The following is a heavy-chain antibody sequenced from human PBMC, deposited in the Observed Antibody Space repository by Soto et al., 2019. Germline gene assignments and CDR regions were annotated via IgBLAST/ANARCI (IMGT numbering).Heavy chain of an antibody. J-gene: IGHJ4*02. V-gene: IGHV3-20*04. D-gene: IGHD6-19*01. Sequence: GGSLRLSCAASGFTFDDYGMSWVRQAPGKGLEWVSGINWNGGSTGYADSVKGRFTISRDNAKNTLYLQMNSLRAEDTAVYYCARDRGWSLFDYWGQGTLVTVSS. CDR2: INWNGGST. CDR1: GFTFDDYG. CDR3: ARDRGWSLFDY.